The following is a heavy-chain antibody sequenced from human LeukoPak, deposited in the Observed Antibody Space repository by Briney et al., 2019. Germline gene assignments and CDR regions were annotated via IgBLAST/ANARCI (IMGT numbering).Heavy chain of an antibody. CDR3: ARVHYDILTGYLEGRFDDY. J-gene: IGHJ4*02. D-gene: IGHD3-9*01. CDR2: ISAYNGNT. Sequence: ASVKVSCKASGYTFTSYGISWVRQAPGQGLEWMGWISAYNGNTNYAQKLQGRVTMTTDTSTSTAYTELRSLRSDDTAVYYCARVHYDILTGYLEGRFDDYWGQGTLVTVSS. V-gene: IGHV1-18*01. CDR1: GYTFTSYG.